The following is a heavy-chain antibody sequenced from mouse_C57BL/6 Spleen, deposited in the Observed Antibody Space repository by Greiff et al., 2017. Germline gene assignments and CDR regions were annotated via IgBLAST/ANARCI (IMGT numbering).Heavy chain of an antibody. Sequence: EVKVEESGGGLVKPGGSLKLSCAASGFTFSDYGMHWVRQAPEKGLEWVAYISSGSSTIYYADTVKGRFTISRDNAKNTLFLKMTSLGSEDTAMYDCARRCYNFYAMGDWGQGASVTVSS. D-gene: IGHD2-12*01. J-gene: IGHJ4*01. CDR2: ISSGSSTI. CDR1: GFTFSDYG. CDR3: ARRCYNFYAMGD. V-gene: IGHV5-17*01.